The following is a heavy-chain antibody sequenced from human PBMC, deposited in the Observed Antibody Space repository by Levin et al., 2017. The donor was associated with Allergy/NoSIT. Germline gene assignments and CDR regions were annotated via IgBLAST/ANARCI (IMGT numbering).Heavy chain of an antibody. V-gene: IGHV3-33*01. J-gene: IGHJ4*02. CDR3: ARDFLVGSYADY. Sequence: SCAASGFTFSVYGMHWVRQAPGKGLEGVAVIGHDGNYKKYADSVKGRFTLSRDNSKNMLYLQMNNLRTEDTAVYYCARDFLVGSYADYWGQGTLVTVSS. CDR1: GFTFSVYG. CDR2: IGHDGNYK. D-gene: IGHD3-16*01.